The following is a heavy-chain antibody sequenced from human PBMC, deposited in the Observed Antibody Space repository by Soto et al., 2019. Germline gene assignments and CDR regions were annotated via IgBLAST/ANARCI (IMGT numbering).Heavy chain of an antibody. CDR3: AREMGTGYRFKVAGGKYFQH. V-gene: IGHV1-3*01. D-gene: IGHD6-13*01. Sequence: ASVKVSCKASGYTFTSYAMHWVRQAPGQRLEWMGWINAGNGNTKYSQKFQGRVTITRDTSASTAYMELSSLRSEDTAVYYCAREMGTGYRFKVAGGKYFQHWGQGTLVTVSS. CDR1: GYTFTSYA. CDR2: INAGNGNT. J-gene: IGHJ1*01.